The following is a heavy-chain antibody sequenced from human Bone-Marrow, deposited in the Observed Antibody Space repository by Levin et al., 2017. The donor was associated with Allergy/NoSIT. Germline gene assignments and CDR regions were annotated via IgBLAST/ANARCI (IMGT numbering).Heavy chain of an antibody. Sequence: GESLKISCAASGFTFSSYGMHWVRQAPGKGLEWVAVIWYDGSNKYYADSVKGRFTISRDNSKNTLYLQMNSLRAEDTAVYYCARGTLAAPLTRFDPWGQGTLVTVSS. V-gene: IGHV3-33*01. CDR3: ARGTLAAPLTRFDP. J-gene: IGHJ5*02. CDR2: IWYDGSNK. D-gene: IGHD6-6*01. CDR1: GFTFSSYG.